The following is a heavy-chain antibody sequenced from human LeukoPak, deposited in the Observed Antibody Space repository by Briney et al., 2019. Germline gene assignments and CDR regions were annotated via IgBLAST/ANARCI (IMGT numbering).Heavy chain of an antibody. CDR3: ATYYDYVWGSPIDY. D-gene: IGHD3-16*01. V-gene: IGHV4-39*01. CDR1: GGSISSSSYY. CDR2: IYYSGST. J-gene: IGHJ4*02. Sequence: SETLSLTCTVSGGSISSSSYYWGWIRQPPGKGLEWIGSIYYSGSTYYNPSLKSRVTISVDTSKNQFSLKLSSVTAAGTAVYYCATYYDYVWGSPIDYWGQGTLVTVSS.